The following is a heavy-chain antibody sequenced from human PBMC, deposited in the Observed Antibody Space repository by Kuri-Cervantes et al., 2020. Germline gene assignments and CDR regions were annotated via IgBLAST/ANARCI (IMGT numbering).Heavy chain of an antibody. D-gene: IGHD2-2*02. CDR2: IKQDGSEK. Sequence: GGSLRLSCAASGFTFSSYWMSWVRQAPGKGLEWVANIKQDGSEKYYADSVKGRFTISRDNSKNTLYLQMNSLRAEDTAVYYCARNLRNGVVPAAIRGGYYYGMDVWGQGTTVTVSS. CDR3: ARNLRNGVVPAAIRGGYYYGMDV. V-gene: IGHV3-7*01. CDR1: GFTFSSYW. J-gene: IGHJ6*02.